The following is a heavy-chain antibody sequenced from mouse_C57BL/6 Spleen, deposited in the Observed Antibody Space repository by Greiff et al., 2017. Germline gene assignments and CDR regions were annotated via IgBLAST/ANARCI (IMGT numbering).Heavy chain of an antibody. J-gene: IGHJ3*01. CDR2: IYPGSGST. Sequence: QVQLQQSGAELVKPGASVKMSCKASGYTFTSYWITWVKHRPGQGLEWIGDIYPGSGSTNYNEKFKSKATLTVDTSSSTAYMQLSSLTSEDSAVXYCARGWDDYPFAYWGQGTLVTVSA. CDR3: ARGWDDYPFAY. CDR1: GYTFTSYW. V-gene: IGHV1-55*01. D-gene: IGHD2-4*01.